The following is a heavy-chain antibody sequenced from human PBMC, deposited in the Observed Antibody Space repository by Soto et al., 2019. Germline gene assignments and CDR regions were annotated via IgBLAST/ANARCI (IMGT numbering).Heavy chain of an antibody. CDR2: ISYDGSNK. Sequence: QVQLVESGGGVVQPGRSLRLSCAASGFTFSSYGMHWVRQAPGKGLEWVAVISYDGSNKYYADSVKGRFTISRDNSKNTLYLQMSSLRAEDTAVYYGAKATGSYYFLDYWGQGTLVTVSS. CDR3: AKATGSYYFLDY. J-gene: IGHJ4*02. CDR1: GFTFSSYG. D-gene: IGHD1-26*01. V-gene: IGHV3-30*18.